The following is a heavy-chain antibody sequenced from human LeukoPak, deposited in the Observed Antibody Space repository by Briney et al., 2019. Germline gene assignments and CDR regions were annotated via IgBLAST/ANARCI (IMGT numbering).Heavy chain of an antibody. CDR3: ARDPRGGYSSSSGELDY. D-gene: IGHD6-6*01. Sequence: ASVKVSCKASGYTFTSYGISCVRQGPGQGLEWMGWISAYNGNTNYAQKLQGRVTMTTDTSTSTAYMELRSLRSDDTAVYYCARDPRGGYSSSSGELDYWGQGTLVTVSS. CDR1: GYTFTSYG. J-gene: IGHJ4*02. V-gene: IGHV1-18*01. CDR2: ISAYNGNT.